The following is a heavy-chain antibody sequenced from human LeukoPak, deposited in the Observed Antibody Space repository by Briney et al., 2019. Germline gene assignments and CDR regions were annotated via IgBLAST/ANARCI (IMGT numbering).Heavy chain of an antibody. D-gene: IGHD6-13*01. V-gene: IGHV1-69*13. J-gene: IGHJ4*02. Sequence: ASVKVSCKASGGTFSSYAISWVRQAPGQGLEWMGGIIPIFGTANYAQKFQGRVTITADESTSTAYMELSSLRSEDTAVHYCAKSIAAAGRVNYFDYWGQGTLVTVSS. CDR2: IIPIFGTA. CDR3: AKSIAAAGRVNYFDY. CDR1: GGTFSSYA.